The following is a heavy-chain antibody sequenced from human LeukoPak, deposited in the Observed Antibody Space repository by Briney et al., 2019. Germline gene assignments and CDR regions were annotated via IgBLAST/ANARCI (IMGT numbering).Heavy chain of an antibody. J-gene: IGHJ3*02. Sequence: ESLKISCKASGYSFSSYWIGWVRQMPGKGLECMGIIYPGDSDTRYSPAFQGQVSISVDKSINTAYLQWSSLKASDTAMYYCARNTPSENENYLDGFDIWGQGTMVTVFS. V-gene: IGHV5-51*01. D-gene: IGHD1-7*01. CDR1: GYSFSSYW. CDR2: IYPGDSDT. CDR3: ARNTPSENENYLDGFDI.